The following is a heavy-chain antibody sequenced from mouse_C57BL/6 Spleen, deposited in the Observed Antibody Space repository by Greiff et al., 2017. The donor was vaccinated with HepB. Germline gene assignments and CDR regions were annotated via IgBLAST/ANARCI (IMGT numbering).Heavy chain of an antibody. V-gene: IGHV1-69*01. D-gene: IGHD3-2*02. CDR3: AKDSSGYSFDY. Sequence: QVQLQQPGAELVMPGASVKLSCKASGYTFTSYWMHWVKQRPGQGLEWIGEIDPSDSYTNYNQKFKGKSTLTVDKSSSTAYMQLSSLTSEDSAVYYCAKDSSGYSFDYWGQGTTLTVSS. J-gene: IGHJ2*01. CDR2: IDPSDSYT. CDR1: GYTFTSYW.